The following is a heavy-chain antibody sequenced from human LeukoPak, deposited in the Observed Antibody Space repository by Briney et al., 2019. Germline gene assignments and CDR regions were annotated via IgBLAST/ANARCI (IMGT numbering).Heavy chain of an antibody. CDR1: GFAFSSYA. CDR3: AKDLEEQWLVPTFDY. Sequence: GGSLRLSCADSGFAFSSYAMSWVRQAPGKGLEWVSAISGSCGSTYYADSVKGRFTISRDNSKNTLYLQMNSLRAEDTAVYYCAKDLEEQWLVPTFDYWGQGTLVTVSS. CDR2: ISGSCGST. D-gene: IGHD6-19*01. V-gene: IGHV3-23*01. J-gene: IGHJ4*02.